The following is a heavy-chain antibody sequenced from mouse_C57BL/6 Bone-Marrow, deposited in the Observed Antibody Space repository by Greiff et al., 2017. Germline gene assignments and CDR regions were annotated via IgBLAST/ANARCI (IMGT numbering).Heavy chain of an antibody. Sequence: DVHLVQPGAGLVKPGGSLKLSCAASGFTFSSYTMSWVRQTPGQRLEWVGTISGGGGNTYYPDSVKGRFTISRDNAKNTLYLQMSSLRSEDTALYYCARRDYYGTLYAYWGQGTLVTVTA. D-gene: IGHD1-1*01. CDR3: ARRDYYGTLYAY. CDR2: ISGGGGNT. CDR1: GFTFSSYT. J-gene: IGHJ3*01. V-gene: IGHV5-9*01.